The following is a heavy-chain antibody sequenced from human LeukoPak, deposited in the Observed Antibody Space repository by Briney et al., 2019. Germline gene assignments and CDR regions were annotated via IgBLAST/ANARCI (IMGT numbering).Heavy chain of an antibody. V-gene: IGHV3-23*01. CDR2: IGGSGGNT. CDR3: AQGSGGAVDNTDY. J-gene: IGHJ4*02. D-gene: IGHD5-12*01. Sequence: QAGGSLRLSCAASGFTFSSYAMSWVRQAPGKGLEWVSAIGGSGGNTYYADSVNGRFTISRDNSKNTLSLQMTSVRDEDTAVNYCAQGSGGAVDNTDYWGQGTLVTVSS. CDR1: GFTFSSYA.